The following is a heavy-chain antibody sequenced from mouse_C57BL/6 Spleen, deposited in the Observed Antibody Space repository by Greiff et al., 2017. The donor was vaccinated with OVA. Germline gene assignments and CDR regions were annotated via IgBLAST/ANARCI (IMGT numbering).Heavy chain of an antibody. CDR1: GFSLTSYG. V-gene: IGHV2-2*01. CDR3: ARTRGAITTVRVPLYYAMDY. Sequence: QVQLQQSGPGLVQPSQSLSITCTVSGFSLTSYGVHGVRQSPGKGLEWLGVIWSGGSTDYNAAFISRLSISKDNSKSQVFLKMNSLQADDTAIYYCARTRGAITTVRVPLYYAMDYWGQGTSVTVSS. CDR2: IWSGGST. J-gene: IGHJ4*01. D-gene: IGHD1-1*01.